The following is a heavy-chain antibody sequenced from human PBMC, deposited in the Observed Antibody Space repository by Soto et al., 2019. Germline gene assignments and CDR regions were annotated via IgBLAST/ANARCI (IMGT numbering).Heavy chain of an antibody. CDR2: ISGSGGST. D-gene: IGHD6-13*01. J-gene: IGHJ4*02. V-gene: IGHV3-23*01. Sequence: PGGSLRLSCAASGFTFSSYAMSWVRQAPGKGLEWVSAISGSGGSTYYADSVKGRFTISRDNSKNTLYLQMNSLRAEDTAVYYCAKDSTGGLGDWWYSSSWAEFDYWGQGTLVTVSS. CDR3: AKDSTGGLGDWWYSSSWAEFDY. CDR1: GFTFSSYA.